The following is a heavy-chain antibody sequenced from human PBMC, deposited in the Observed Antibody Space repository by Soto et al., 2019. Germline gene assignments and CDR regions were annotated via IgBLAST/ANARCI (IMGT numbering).Heavy chain of an antibody. CDR1: GGSFSGYY. J-gene: IGHJ5*02. CDR2: INHSGST. Sequence: SETLSLTCAVYGGSFSGYYWSWIRQPPGKGLEWIGEINHSGSTNYNPSLKSRVTISVDTSKNQFSLKLSSVTAADTAVYYCARGGGRSRYNWNYRGVWFDPWGQGTLVPVS. D-gene: IGHD1-7*01. V-gene: IGHV4-34*01. CDR3: ARGGGRSRYNWNYRGVWFDP.